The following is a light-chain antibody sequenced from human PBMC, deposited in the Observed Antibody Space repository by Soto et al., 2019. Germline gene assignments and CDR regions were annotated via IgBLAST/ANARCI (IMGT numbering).Light chain of an antibody. CDR2: DVS. CDR1: SSDVGGSNY. V-gene: IGLV2-11*01. J-gene: IGLJ1*01. CDR3: CSYAGSYTYV. Sequence: QSALTQPRSVSGSPGQSVTISCTGTSSDVGGSNYVSWYQQHPGKAPKLMIYDVSKRPSGVPDRFSGSKSGNRASLTISGLQAEDEADYYCCSYAGSYTYVFGTGTKLTVL.